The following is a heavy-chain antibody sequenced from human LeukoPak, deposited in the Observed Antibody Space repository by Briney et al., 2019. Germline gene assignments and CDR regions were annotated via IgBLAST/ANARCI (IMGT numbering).Heavy chain of an antibody. CDR2: MNPNSGNT. J-gene: IGHJ6*03. CDR3: ARSTDSSAPYYYYHMDV. CDR1: GYTFASYD. V-gene: IGHV1-8*01. Sequence: GASVKVSCKASGYTFASYDINWVRQATGHRLEWMGWMNPNSGNTGCAQKFQGRVTMTRDTSINTAYMELSNLRSEDTAVYYCARSTDSSAPYYYYHMDVWGEGTTVTVSS. D-gene: IGHD6-6*01.